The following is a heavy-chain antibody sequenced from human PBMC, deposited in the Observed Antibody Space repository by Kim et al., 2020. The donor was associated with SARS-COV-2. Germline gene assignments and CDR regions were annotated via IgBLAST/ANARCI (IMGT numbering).Heavy chain of an antibody. V-gene: IGHV3-23*01. Sequence: GGSLRLSCAASGFTFSNYDMAWVRQAPGKGLELVSAFCWWSTYYAGSVKGRFAISRDESQSTLFLQMNSLRAEDTAIYYCAKYLLTNTTTILDSWGQGTLVTVSS. CDR1: GFTFSNYD. J-gene: IGHJ4*02. CDR3: AKYLLTNTTTILDS. D-gene: IGHD3-9*01. CDR2: FCWWST.